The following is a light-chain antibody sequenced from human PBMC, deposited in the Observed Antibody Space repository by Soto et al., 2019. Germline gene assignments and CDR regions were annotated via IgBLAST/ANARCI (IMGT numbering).Light chain of an antibody. CDR3: QSYGGRLSGSDV. J-gene: IGLJ1*01. Sequence: VLTQPPSVSGAPGQRVTISCTGSSSNIGAGYDVHWYQQLPGTAPKLLIYGNSNRPSGVPDRFSGSKSGTSASLAITGFQAEDEADYYCQSYGGRLSGSDVFGTGTKVTVL. V-gene: IGLV1-40*01. CDR1: SSNIGAGYD. CDR2: GNS.